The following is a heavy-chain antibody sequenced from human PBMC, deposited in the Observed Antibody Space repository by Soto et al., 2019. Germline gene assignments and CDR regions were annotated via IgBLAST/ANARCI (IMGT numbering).Heavy chain of an antibody. CDR2: VSYDGSNQ. V-gene: IGHV3-30*18. D-gene: IGHD6-6*01. Sequence: QVQLVESGGGVVQPGRSLRLSCAASGFTFYSFDMHWVRQAPGQGLEWVSVVSYDGSNQYYADSVKGRFVISRDNSKNTLYLQMNSLRPEDTAMYHCAKAVTEARHWATNFTLSGLDVWGQWNTVAVSS. CDR3: AKAVTEARHWATNFTLSGLDV. J-gene: IGHJ6*01. CDR1: GFTFYSFD.